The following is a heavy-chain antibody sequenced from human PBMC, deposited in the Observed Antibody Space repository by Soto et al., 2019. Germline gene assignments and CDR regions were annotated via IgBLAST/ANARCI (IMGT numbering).Heavy chain of an antibody. Sequence: PSETLSLTCAVYGGSFSGYYWSWIRQPPGKGLEWIGEINHSGSTNYNPSLKSRVTISVDTSKNQFSLKLSSVTAADTAVYYCGRGGVTMVRGASNWFDPWGQGTLVTVSS. D-gene: IGHD3-10*01. CDR2: INHSGST. CDR3: GRGGVTMVRGASNWFDP. CDR1: GGSFSGYY. V-gene: IGHV4-34*01. J-gene: IGHJ5*02.